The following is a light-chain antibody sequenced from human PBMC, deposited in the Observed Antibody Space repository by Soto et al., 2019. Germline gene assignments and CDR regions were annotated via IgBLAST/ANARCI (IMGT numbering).Light chain of an antibody. CDR3: QHYNSYSWT. CDR1: QSISTW. CDR2: KAS. Sequence: DILMTQSPSTLSASVGDRVTITCRASQSISTWLAWYQQEPGKAPKLLIHKASSLQSGVPSRFSGIGSGPDFTLTISSLHPDDFATYYCQHYNSYSWTFGQGTKVEIK. J-gene: IGKJ1*01. V-gene: IGKV1-5*03.